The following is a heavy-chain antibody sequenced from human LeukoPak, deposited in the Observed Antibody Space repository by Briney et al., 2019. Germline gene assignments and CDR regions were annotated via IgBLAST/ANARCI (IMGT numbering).Heavy chain of an antibody. Sequence: GASVKVSCKASGYTFTSYDINWVRQATGQGLEWMGWVNPNSGNTGYAQKFQGRVTMTRNTSISTAYMELSSLRSEDTAVYYCARGAGLAPYYDFWSGYSTRNGFDPWGQGTLVTVSS. D-gene: IGHD3-3*01. CDR3: ARGAGLAPYYDFWSGYSTRNGFDP. CDR2: VNPNSGNT. CDR1: GYTFTSYD. V-gene: IGHV1-8*01. J-gene: IGHJ5*02.